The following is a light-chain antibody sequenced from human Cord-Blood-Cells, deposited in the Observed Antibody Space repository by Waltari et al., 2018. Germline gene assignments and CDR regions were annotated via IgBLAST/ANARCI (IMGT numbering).Light chain of an antibody. CDR1: QSISSY. V-gene: IGKV1-39*01. CDR3: QQSYSTLMFT. CDR2: AAS. Sequence: DIQLPHSPSSLPASVGDRVTITCRASQSISSYLNWYQQKPGKAPKLLIYAASSLQSGVPSRFSGSGSGTDFTLTISSLQPEDFATYYCQQSYSTLMFTFGPGTKVDIK. J-gene: IGKJ3*01.